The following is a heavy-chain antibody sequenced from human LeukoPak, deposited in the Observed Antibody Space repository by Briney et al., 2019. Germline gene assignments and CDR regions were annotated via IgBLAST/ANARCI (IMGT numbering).Heavy chain of an antibody. J-gene: IGHJ4*02. Sequence: ASVKVSCKASGGTFSSYAISWVRQAPGQGLEWMGWINPNSGGTNYAQKFQGRVTMTRDTSISTAYMELSRLRSDDTAVYYCARSLWFGEPNYWGQGTLVTVSS. D-gene: IGHD3-10*01. CDR3: ARSLWFGEPNY. CDR2: INPNSGGT. V-gene: IGHV1-2*02. CDR1: GGTFSSYA.